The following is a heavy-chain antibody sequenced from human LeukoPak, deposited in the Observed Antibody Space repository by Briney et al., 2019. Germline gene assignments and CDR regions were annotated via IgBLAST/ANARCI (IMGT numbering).Heavy chain of an antibody. CDR1: KFVLSEYY. CDR2: ITNDGSRK. CDR3: AKGRRTGFVAY. J-gene: IGHJ4*02. V-gene: IGHV3-30*18. Sequence: PGGPLRLSCEPSKFVLSEYYMHWVRLAPGKGLECLAVITNDGSRKFYADSVKGRFTVSRDNSKSLLFLQMESLRHDDTVIYYCAKGRRTGFVAYWGQGALVPVPS. D-gene: IGHD1-1*01.